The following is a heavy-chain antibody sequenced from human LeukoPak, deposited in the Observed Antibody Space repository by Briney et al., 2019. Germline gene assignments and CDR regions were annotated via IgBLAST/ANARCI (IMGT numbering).Heavy chain of an antibody. J-gene: IGHJ4*02. V-gene: IGHV5-51*01. CDR3: ARGPLDDYGDYGYFDY. CDR1: GYSFTSYW. CDR2: IYPGDSDT. Sequence: GESLKISCKGSGYSFTSYWIGWVRQMPGKGLEWMGIIYPGDSDTRYSPSFQGQVTISADKSISTAYLQWSSLKASDTAMYYCARGPLDDYGDYGYFDYWGQGTLVTVSS. D-gene: IGHD4-17*01.